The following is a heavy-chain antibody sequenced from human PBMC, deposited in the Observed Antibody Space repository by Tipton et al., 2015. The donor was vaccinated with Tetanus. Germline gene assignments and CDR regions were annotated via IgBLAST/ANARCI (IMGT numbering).Heavy chain of an antibody. J-gene: IGHJ4*02. V-gene: IGHV1-2*06. D-gene: IGHD3-22*01. CDR1: GYTFTAYY. Sequence: QVQLVQSGAELRKPGASVKVSCKASGYTFTAYYIHWVRQTPGQGLEWMGRINPNSGGTNYAQKFYGRVTMTRDTSMTTVYMELSRLTSDDTAIFYCARVFDPQESSGYYAFDNWGQGTLVTVSS. CDR3: ARVFDPQESSGYYAFDN. CDR2: INPNSGGT.